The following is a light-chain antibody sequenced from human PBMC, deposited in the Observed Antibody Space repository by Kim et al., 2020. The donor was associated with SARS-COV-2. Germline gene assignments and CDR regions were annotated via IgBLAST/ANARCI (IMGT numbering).Light chain of an antibody. Sequence: SPGKRATLSCRASQSVSSSNLAWDQQKPGQPPRLLMYDASSRATGIPDRFSGSGSGTDFTLTISRLEPEDFAVYYCQQYGSTPLTFGGGTKVDIK. J-gene: IGKJ4*01. V-gene: IGKV3-20*01. CDR3: QQYGSTPLT. CDR2: DAS. CDR1: QSVSSSN.